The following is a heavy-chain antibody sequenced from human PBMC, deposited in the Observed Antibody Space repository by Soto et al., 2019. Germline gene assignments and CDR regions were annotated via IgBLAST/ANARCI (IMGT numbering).Heavy chain of an antibody. CDR3: AKMGVTYYDIASGMDV. Sequence: GGSLRLSCAASGFTFSRHAMNWVRQAPGKGLEWVSAISGDGGSRYYADSVKGRFTVSRDNSKNTLYLQMNSLRAKDTAVYYCAKMGVTYYDIASGMDVWGQGTTVTVSS. V-gene: IGHV3-23*01. D-gene: IGHD3-22*01. J-gene: IGHJ6*02. CDR1: GFTFSRHA. CDR2: ISGDGGSR.